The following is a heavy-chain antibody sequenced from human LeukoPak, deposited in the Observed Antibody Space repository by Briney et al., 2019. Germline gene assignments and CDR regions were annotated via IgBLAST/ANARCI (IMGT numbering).Heavy chain of an antibody. J-gene: IGHJ4*02. D-gene: IGHD3-16*02. Sequence: PGGSLRLSCAASGFTFSSYGMHWVRQAPGKGLEWVAVISYDGSNKYYADSVKGRFTISRDNSKNTLYLQMNSLRAEDTAVYYCAKYADDYVWGSYLHWGQGTLVTVSS. V-gene: IGHV3-30*18. CDR2: ISYDGSNK. CDR3: AKYADDYVWGSYLH. CDR1: GFTFSSYG.